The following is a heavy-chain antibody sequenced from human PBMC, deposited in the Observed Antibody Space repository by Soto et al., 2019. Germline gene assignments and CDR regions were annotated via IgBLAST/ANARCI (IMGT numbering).Heavy chain of an antibody. CDR1: GLSCSDHG. CDR2: MSGSTGTT. J-gene: IGHJ4*02. V-gene: IGHV3-23*01. CDR3: AIGTFGRGWES. D-gene: IGHD3-16*01. Sequence: LSLSGAAAGLSCSDHGLNWVRQAPGKGLEWVSGMSGSTGTTDYADSVKGRFTISRDNLKNTLYVQMNSLRGEDTAVYYCAIGTFGRGWESWGQGTLVTVSS.